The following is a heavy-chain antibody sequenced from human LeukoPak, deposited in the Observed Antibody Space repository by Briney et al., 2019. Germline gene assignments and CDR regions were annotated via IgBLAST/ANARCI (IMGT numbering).Heavy chain of an antibody. Sequence: GGSLRLSCTAPGFNFGDYAMTWVRQAPGKGLEWVGFIRSKANGGTTEYAASVKGRITISRDDSKSIAFLQMNSLKTEDTAVYYCTTVGAISGPDYWGQGTLVTVSS. CDR3: TTVGAISGPDY. J-gene: IGHJ4*02. CDR1: GFNFGDYA. V-gene: IGHV3-49*04. CDR2: IRSKANGGTT. D-gene: IGHD1-26*01.